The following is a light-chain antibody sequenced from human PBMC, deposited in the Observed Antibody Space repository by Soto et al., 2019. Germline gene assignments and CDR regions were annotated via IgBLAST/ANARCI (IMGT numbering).Light chain of an antibody. CDR1: QSVSSN. Sequence: EIVMTQSPATLPVSPRERATLSCRASQSVSSNLAWVQQKPGQAPRPLIYGPSPRATGIPARFSGSGSGTEFTLTISSLQSEDFALYDGQQYNNWPPITFGQGTRLESK. V-gene: IGKV3-15*01. CDR3: QQYNNWPPIT. J-gene: IGKJ5*01. CDR2: GPS.